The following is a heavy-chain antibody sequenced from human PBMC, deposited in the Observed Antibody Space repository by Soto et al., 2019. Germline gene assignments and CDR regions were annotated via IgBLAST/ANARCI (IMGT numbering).Heavy chain of an antibody. CDR1: GGSISSSNW. Sequence: SETLSLTCAVSGGSISSSNWWSWVRQPPGKGLEWIGEIYHSGSTNYNPSLKSRVAISVDTSKNQFSLKLSSVTAADTAVYFCARDSTRRGACDIWGQGTMVTVSS. CDR2: IYHSGST. CDR3: ARDSTRRGACDI. V-gene: IGHV4-4*02. J-gene: IGHJ3*02. D-gene: IGHD2-2*01.